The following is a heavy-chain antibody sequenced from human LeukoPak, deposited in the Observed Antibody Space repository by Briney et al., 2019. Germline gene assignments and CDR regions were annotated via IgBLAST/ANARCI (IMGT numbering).Heavy chain of an antibody. V-gene: IGHV3-30-3*01. D-gene: IGHD3-22*01. J-gene: IGHJ3*02. CDR1: GFTFSSYA. Sequence: GGSLRLSCAASGFTFSSYAMHWVRQAPGKGLEWVAVISYDGSNKYYADSVKGRFTISRDNSKNTLYLQMNSLRAEDTAVYYCATNYYDSSGYYHAFDIWGQGTMVTVSS. CDR3: ATNYYDSSGYYHAFDI. CDR2: ISYDGSNK.